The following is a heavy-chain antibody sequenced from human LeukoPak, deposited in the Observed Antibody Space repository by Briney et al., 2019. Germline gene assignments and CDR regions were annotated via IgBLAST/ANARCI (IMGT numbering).Heavy chain of an antibody. CDR3: ARIIRYSSRDNYYGMDV. Sequence: PSGTLSLTCAVSGGSISSSNWWSWARQPPGKGLEWIGEIYHSGSTNYNPSLKSRVTISVDKSKNQFSLKLSSVTAADTAVYYCARIIRYSSRDNYYGMDVWGQGTTVTVSS. V-gene: IGHV4-4*02. CDR2: IYHSGST. CDR1: GGSISSSNW. D-gene: IGHD6-13*01. J-gene: IGHJ6*02.